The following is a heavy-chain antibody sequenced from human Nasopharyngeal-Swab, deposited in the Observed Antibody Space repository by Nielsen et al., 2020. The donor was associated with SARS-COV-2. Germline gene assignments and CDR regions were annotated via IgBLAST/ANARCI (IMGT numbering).Heavy chain of an antibody. Sequence: GSLRLSCAASGFTFSSYAMHWVRQAPGKGLEWVAVISYDGSNKYYADSVKGRFTISRDNSKNTLYLQMNSLRAEDTAVYYCARASSGSYWSAFDIWGQGTMVTVSS. CDR3: ARASSGSYWSAFDI. CDR1: GFTFSSYA. D-gene: IGHD1-26*01. V-gene: IGHV3-30-3*01. CDR2: ISYDGSNK. J-gene: IGHJ3*02.